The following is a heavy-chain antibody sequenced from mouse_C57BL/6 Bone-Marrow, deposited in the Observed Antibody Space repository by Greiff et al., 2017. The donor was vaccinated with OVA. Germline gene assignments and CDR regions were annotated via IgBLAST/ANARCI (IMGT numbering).Heavy chain of an antibody. V-gene: IGHV1-80*01. D-gene: IGHD2-3*01. CDR3: ARGADGYHWYFDV. CDR1: GYAFSSYW. J-gene: IGHJ1*03. CDR2: IYPGDGDT. Sequence: VQLQQSGAELVKPGASVKISCKASGYAFSSYWMNWVKQRPGTGLEWIGQIYPGDGDTNYNGKFKGKATLTADKSSSTAYMQLSSLTSEDSAVYFCARGADGYHWYFDVGGTGTTVTVSS.